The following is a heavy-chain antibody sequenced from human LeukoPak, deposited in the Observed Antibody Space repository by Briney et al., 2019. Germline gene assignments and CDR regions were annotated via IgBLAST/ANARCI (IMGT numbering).Heavy chain of an antibody. CDR2: IYYSGST. CDR3: ARLGDSSGYYYVTNCYVMDV. J-gene: IGHJ6*02. D-gene: IGHD3-22*01. CDR1: GGSISSYY. V-gene: IGHV4-59*08. Sequence: SETLSLTCTVSGGSISSYYWSWIRQPPGKGLEWIGYIYYSGSTNYNPSLKSRVTISVDTSKNQFSLKLSSVTAADTAVYYCARLGDSSGYYYVTNCYVMDVWGQGTTVTVSS.